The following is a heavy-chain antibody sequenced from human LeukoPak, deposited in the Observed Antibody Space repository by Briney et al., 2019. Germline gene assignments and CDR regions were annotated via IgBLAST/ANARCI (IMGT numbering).Heavy chain of an antibody. CDR1: GDSISNSY. J-gene: IGHJ4*02. CDR3: ARTVHYSSGWSPTYYFDY. D-gene: IGHD6-19*01. CDR2: IYNIGNT. V-gene: IGHV4-59*01. Sequence: NPSETLSLTCNVFGDSISNSYLSWIRQPPGKGLEWIGHIYNIGNTNYNPSLKSRVTISEDTSKNQFSLRLSSVTAADTAVYFCARTVHYSSGWSPTYYFDYWGQGTLVTVSS.